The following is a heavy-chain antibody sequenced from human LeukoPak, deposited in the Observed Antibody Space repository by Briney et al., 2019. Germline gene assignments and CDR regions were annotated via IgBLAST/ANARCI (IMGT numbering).Heavy chain of an antibody. CDR1: GYTFTGYY. Sequence: ASVKVSCKASGYTFTGYYMHWVRQAPGQGLEWMGWINPNSGGTNYAQKFQGRVTMTRDTSISTAYMELSRLRSDDTAVYYCARGPIAVAGSGGGGYDYWGQGTLVTVSS. CDR2: INPNSGGT. D-gene: IGHD6-19*01. J-gene: IGHJ4*02. V-gene: IGHV1-2*02. CDR3: ARGPIAVAGSGGGGYDY.